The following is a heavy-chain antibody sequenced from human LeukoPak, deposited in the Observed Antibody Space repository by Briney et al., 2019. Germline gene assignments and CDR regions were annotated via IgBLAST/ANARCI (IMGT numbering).Heavy chain of an antibody. CDR3: ARDLYLRGSGYYIKYNYGMDV. CDR2: INPNSGGT. D-gene: IGHD3-3*01. CDR1: GYTFTAYY. Sequence: ASVKVSCKASGYTFTAYYMHWVRQAPGQGLEWMGWINPNSGGTNYAQNFRGRVTMTRETSISTAYMELSRLRSDDTAVYYCARDLYLRGSGYYIKYNYGMDVWGQGTTVTVSS. J-gene: IGHJ6*02. V-gene: IGHV1-2*02.